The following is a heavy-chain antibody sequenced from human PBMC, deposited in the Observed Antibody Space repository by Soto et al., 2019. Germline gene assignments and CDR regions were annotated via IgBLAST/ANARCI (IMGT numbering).Heavy chain of an antibody. Sequence: SDTLSLTCTVSGASISSYYWSWIRQPPGKGLEWIGYISYTGSTNYHPSLMSRVTISVDTSNNQFSLRLRSVTAADTAVYYCAKCDRGLTPRGGYYYSNMDVWGKGTMVTVSS. D-gene: IGHD3-10*01. J-gene: IGHJ6*03. CDR1: GASISSYY. CDR2: ISYTGST. V-gene: IGHV4-59*08. CDR3: AKCDRGLTPRGGYYYSNMDV.